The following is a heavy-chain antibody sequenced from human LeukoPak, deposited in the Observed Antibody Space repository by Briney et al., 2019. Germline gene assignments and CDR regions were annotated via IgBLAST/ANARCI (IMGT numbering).Heavy chain of an antibody. D-gene: IGHD5-18*01. CDR1: GYTFTSYG. Sequence: SVKVSCKASGYTFTSYGISWVRQAPGQGLEWMGWISAYNGNTNYAQKLQGRVTMTTDTSTSTAYMELRSLRSDDTAVYYCAREGDTAMVSEYYFDYWGQGTLVTVSS. CDR3: AREGDTAMVSEYYFDY. V-gene: IGHV1-18*01. CDR2: ISAYNGNT. J-gene: IGHJ4*02.